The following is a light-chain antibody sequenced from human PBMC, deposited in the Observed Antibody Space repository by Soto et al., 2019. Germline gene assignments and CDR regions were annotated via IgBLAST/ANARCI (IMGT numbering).Light chain of an antibody. Sequence: EFVLTQSPGTLSLSPGERATLSCRASQSLNSNFFAWYQQRPGQAPRLLIYGASTRVTGVPDRFSGSGSGTDFTLTISRLEPEDFVVYYCQEYGSSPPRYTFGQGTKLEI. CDR2: GAS. J-gene: IGKJ2*01. V-gene: IGKV3-20*01. CDR1: QSLNSNF. CDR3: QEYGSSPPRYT.